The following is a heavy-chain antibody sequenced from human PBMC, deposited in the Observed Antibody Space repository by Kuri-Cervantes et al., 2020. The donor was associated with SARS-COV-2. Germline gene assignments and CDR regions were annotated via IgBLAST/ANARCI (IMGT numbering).Heavy chain of an antibody. Sequence: GESLKISCAASGFTFSSYSMNWVRQAPGKGLEWVSSISSSSSYIYYADSVKGRFTISRDNAKNSLYLQMNSLRAEDTAVYYCARDSGSQLDYWGQGTLVTVS. CDR1: GFTFSSYS. V-gene: IGHV3-21*01. D-gene: IGHD1-26*01. CDR2: ISSSSSYI. CDR3: ARDSGSQLDY. J-gene: IGHJ4*02.